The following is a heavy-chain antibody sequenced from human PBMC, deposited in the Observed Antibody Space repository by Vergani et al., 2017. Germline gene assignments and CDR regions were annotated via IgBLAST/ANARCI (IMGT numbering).Heavy chain of an antibody. D-gene: IGHD6-13*01. CDR2: ISSNGGST. J-gene: IGHJ4*02. V-gene: IGHV3-64*01. Sequence: EVQLVESGGGLVQPGGSLRLSCAASGFTFSSYAMHWVRQAPGKGLEYVSAISSNGGSTYYANSVKGRFTISRDNSKNTLYLQMGSLRAEDMAVYYCAGVPLAAAGSVYFDYWGQGTLVTVSS. CDR3: AGVPLAAAGSVYFDY. CDR1: GFTFSSYA.